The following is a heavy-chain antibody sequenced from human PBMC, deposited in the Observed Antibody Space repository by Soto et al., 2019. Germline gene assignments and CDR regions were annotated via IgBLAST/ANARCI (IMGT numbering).Heavy chain of an antibody. V-gene: IGHV3-23*01. CDR3: AKDAVSGDGFWLAES. Sequence: EVKLLEAGGGLVQPGGSLRLSCAASGFTFSKYAMIWVRQAPGKGLESVSGIYGSGAGISYADSVKGRFTISRDNSKNTLFLQMDDLRVDDTAVYWCAKDAVSGDGFWLAESWGHGTLVTVSP. J-gene: IGHJ5*01. D-gene: IGHD2-21*02. CDR2: IYGSGAGI. CDR1: GFTFSKYA.